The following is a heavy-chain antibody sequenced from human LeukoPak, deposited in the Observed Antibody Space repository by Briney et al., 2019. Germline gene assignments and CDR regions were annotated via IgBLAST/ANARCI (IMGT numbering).Heavy chain of an antibody. CDR2: ISSSSNYI. CDR3: ARGLVGGYYSSSF. CDR1: GFTFSSYS. J-gene: IGHJ4*02. V-gene: IGHV3-21*01. Sequence: GGSLRLSCAASGFTFSSYSMNWVRQAPGKGLEWVSSISSSSNYIYYADSVKGRFTISRDNAKNSLYLQMNSLKAEDTAVYYCARGLVGGYYSSSFWGQGTLVTVSS. D-gene: IGHD6-13*01.